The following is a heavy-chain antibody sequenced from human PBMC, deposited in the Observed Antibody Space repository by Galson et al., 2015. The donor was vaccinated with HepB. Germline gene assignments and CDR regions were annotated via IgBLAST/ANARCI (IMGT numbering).Heavy chain of an antibody. CDR2: IDSSSTHI. CDR1: GFTFSRYS. V-gene: IGHV3-21*03. D-gene: IGHD3-22*01. J-gene: IGHJ2*01. Sequence: SLRLSCAASGFTFSRYSMNWVRQAPGKGLDWVSSIDSSSTHIYCADSVTGRFTISRHNSKNSLYLQMNSLKTEDTAVYYCTTPRVIKDWYFDLWGRGSLVTVSS. CDR3: TTPRVIKDWYFDL.